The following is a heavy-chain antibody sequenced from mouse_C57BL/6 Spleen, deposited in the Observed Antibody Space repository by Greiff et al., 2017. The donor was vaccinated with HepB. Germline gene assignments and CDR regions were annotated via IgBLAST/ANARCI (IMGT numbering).Heavy chain of an antibody. V-gene: IGHV1-72*01. CDR3: ARNYGSSSYWRYFDV. Sequence: QVQLQQPGAELVKPGASVKLSCKASGYTFTSYWMHWVKQRPGRGLEWIGRIDPNSGGTKYNEKFKSKATLTVDKPSSTAYMQLSSLTYEDSAVYYCARNYGSSSYWRYFDVWGTGTTVTVSS. D-gene: IGHD1-1*01. J-gene: IGHJ1*03. CDR2: IDPNSGGT. CDR1: GYTFTSYW.